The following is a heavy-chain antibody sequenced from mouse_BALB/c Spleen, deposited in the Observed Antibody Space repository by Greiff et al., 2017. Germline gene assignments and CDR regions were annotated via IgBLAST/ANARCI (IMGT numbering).Heavy chain of an antibody. Sequence: VKLQESGPGLVAPSQSLSITCTVSGFSLTSYGVHWVRQPPGKGLEWLGVIWAGGSTNYNSALMSRLSISKDNSKSQVFLKMNSLQTDDTAMYYCARDRGDYDYDDWYFDVWGAGTTVTVSS. D-gene: IGHD2-4*01. CDR2: IWAGGST. V-gene: IGHV2-9*02. CDR1: GFSLTSYG. J-gene: IGHJ1*01. CDR3: ARDRGDYDYDDWYFDV.